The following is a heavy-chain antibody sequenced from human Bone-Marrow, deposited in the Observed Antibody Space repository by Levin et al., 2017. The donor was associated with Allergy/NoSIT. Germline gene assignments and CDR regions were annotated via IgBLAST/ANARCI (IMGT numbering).Heavy chain of an antibody. CDR3: ARESYRDWFDP. CDR2: IYSSGST. Sequence: SQTLSLTCSVSVGSINSEYWTWIRQSPGKGLEWIGYIYSSGSTNYNPSLKSRVTISVDTSKNQFSLNLSSVTAADTAVYYCARESYRDWFDPWGQGTLVTVSS. J-gene: IGHJ5*02. CDR1: VGSINSEY. D-gene: IGHD4-11*01. V-gene: IGHV4-59*01.